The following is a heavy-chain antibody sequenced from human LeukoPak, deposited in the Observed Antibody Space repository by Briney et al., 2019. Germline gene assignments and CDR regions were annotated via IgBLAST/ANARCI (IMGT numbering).Heavy chain of an antibody. CDR1: GFSFNPYG. V-gene: IGHV3-30*18. CDR3: AKDGLGYLGLDV. D-gene: IGHD2-15*01. J-gene: IGHJ6*02. Sequence: SLRLSCAASGFSFNPYGMHWVRQAAGKGLDWVAVISYDGSDRYYADSVKGRFTISRDNSKNRLYLEMNSLRPEDTAVYYCAKDGLGYLGLDVWGQGTTVTVSS. CDR2: ISYDGSDR.